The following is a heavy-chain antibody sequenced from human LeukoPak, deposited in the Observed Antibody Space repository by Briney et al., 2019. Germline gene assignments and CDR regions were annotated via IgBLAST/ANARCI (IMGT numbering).Heavy chain of an antibody. Sequence: GGSLRLSCAASGFSFTSYTMSWVRQAPGKGLEWVSAIDGGGGSTYYADSVKGRFAISRDNSKNTLYLQMNSLRAEDTAVYYCARDRYDSSGYPHYWGQGTLVTVSS. CDR2: IDGGGGST. CDR3: ARDRYDSSGYPHY. J-gene: IGHJ4*02. V-gene: IGHV3-23*01. CDR1: GFSFTSYT. D-gene: IGHD3-22*01.